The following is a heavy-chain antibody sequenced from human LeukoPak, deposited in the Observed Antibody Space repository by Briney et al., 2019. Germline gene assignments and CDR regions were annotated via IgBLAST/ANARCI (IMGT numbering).Heavy chain of an antibody. CDR1: GFTFGDNP. Sequence: GGSLRLSCTASGFTFGDNPLNWVRQAPGKGLEWVGLIRSDRYGGTSEYVASVNGRFSISRDDSRNILYLEMNSLRNEDTAVYFCTRISSSPAAIYYYYMDVWGKGIPVTVSS. CDR2: IRSDRYGGTS. D-gene: IGHD6-6*01. V-gene: IGHV3-49*04. CDR3: TRISSSPAAIYYYYMDV. J-gene: IGHJ6*03.